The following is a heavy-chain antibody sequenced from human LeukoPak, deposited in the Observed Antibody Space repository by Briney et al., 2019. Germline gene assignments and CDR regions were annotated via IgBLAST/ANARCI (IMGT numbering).Heavy chain of an antibody. V-gene: IGHV4-59*01. Sequence: SETLSLTCTVSGGSISSYYWSWIRQPPGKGLEWIGYIYYSGSTNYNPSLKSRVTISVDTSKNQFSLKLSSVTAADTAVYYCARGLGYCSSTSCSNFDYWGQGTLVTVSS. J-gene: IGHJ4*02. D-gene: IGHD2-2*01. CDR1: GGSISSYY. CDR3: ARGLGYCSSTSCSNFDY. CDR2: IYYSGST.